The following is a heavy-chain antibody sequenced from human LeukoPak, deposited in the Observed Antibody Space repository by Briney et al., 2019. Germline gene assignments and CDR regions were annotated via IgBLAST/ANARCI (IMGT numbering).Heavy chain of an antibody. CDR3: ARDECSLTGYYKSSCSDS. J-gene: IGHJ4*02. CDR2: IYSDGET. V-gene: IGHV3-53*01. Sequence: GGSLRLSCAASGFTVSSNYMSWVRQAPGQGLEWVSIIYSDGETYYADSVKGRFTISRDNSKNTLHLQINSLRAEDTAVYYCARDECSLTGYYKSSCSDSWGQGTLVTVSS. D-gene: IGHD3-9*01. CDR1: GFTVSSNY.